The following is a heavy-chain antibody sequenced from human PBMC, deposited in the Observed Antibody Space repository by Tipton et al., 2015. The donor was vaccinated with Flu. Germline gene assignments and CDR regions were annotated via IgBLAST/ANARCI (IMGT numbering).Heavy chain of an antibody. CDR3: ASQRWLQSFIVY. Sequence: TLSLTCTVSGGSISSYHWGWIRQPPGKGLEWIGYIFYSGSTNYNPSLKSRVTMSVDTSNNRFSLKLSSVTAADTAVYYCASQRWLQSFIVYWGQGTLVTVSS. J-gene: IGHJ4*02. D-gene: IGHD5-24*01. CDR1: GGSISSYH. CDR2: IFYSGST. V-gene: IGHV4-59*01.